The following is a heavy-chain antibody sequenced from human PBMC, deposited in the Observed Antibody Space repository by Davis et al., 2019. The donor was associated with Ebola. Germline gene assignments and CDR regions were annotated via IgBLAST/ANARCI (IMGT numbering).Heavy chain of an antibody. CDR3: ARDNYWKLDY. V-gene: IGHV3-7*01. D-gene: IGHD4-11*01. CDR1: GFTFSESW. J-gene: IGHJ4*02. Sequence: GESLKISCAASGFTFSESWMAWVRQAPGKGLEWLANMLHDGSEKYSAGRVRGRFTIARDNARNSFYLQMNRLRVEDTAVYYCARDNYWKLDYWGQGILVTVSS. CDR2: MLHDGSEK.